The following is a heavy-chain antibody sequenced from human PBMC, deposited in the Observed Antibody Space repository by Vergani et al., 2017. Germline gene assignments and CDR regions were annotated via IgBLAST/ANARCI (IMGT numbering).Heavy chain of an antibody. Sequence: EVQLVESGGGLVKPGGSLRLSCAASGFTFSSYSMNWVRQAPGKGLEWVSSISSSSSYIYYADSVKGRFTISRDNAKNSLYLQMNSLRAEDTAVYYCARDYRETEYYDFWCVYYPNWFDPWGQGTLVTVSS. D-gene: IGHD3-3*01. CDR1: GFTFSSYS. CDR2: ISSSSSYI. CDR3: ARDYRETEYYDFWCVYYPNWFDP. V-gene: IGHV3-21*01. J-gene: IGHJ5*02.